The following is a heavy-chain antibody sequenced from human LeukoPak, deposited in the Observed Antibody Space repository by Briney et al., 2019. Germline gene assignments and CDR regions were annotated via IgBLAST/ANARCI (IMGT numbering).Heavy chain of an antibody. D-gene: IGHD3-16*02. V-gene: IGHV4-34*01. CDR1: GGSISSYY. CDR3: ARGGLYDYIWGSYRHGRFDY. CDR2: INHSGST. Sequence: PSETLSLTCTVSGGSISSYYWSWIRQPPGKGLEWIGEINHSGSTNYNPSLKSRVTISVDTSKTQFSLKLSSVTAADTAVYYCARGGLYDYIWGSYRHGRFDYWGQGTLVTVSS. J-gene: IGHJ4*02.